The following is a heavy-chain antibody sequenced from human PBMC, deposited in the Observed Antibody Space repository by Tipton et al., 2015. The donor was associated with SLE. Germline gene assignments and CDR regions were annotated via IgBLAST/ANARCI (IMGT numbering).Heavy chain of an antibody. Sequence: TLSLTCTVSGGSISTYYWSWIRLPPGKGLEWIGYLYYSGNTNYNPSLKSRVTVSIDTSKNQFSLNLSSVTAADTAVYYCARDLSGGHSDLWGRGTLVTVSS. CDR2: LYYSGNT. CDR1: GGSISTYY. D-gene: IGHD3-3*01. CDR3: ARDLSGGHSDL. V-gene: IGHV4-59*01. J-gene: IGHJ2*01.